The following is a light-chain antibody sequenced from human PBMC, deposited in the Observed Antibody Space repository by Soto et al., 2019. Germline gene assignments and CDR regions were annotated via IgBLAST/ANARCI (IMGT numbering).Light chain of an antibody. CDR2: EVN. J-gene: IGLJ1*01. CDR3: SSYTSSSTHV. V-gene: IGLV2-14*03. Sequence: QSALTQPASVSGSRGQSITISCTGTSSDIGSFTFVSWYQQHPGKVPKLMIFEVNRRPSGVSDRFSDSKSGNTASLTISGLQAEDEGDYYCSSYTSSSTHVFGSGTKVTVL. CDR1: SSDIGSFTF.